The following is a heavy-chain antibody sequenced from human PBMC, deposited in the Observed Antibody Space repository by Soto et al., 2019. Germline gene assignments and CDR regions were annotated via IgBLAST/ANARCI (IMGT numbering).Heavy chain of an antibody. Sequence: QVQLVQSGAEVTKPGASVKVSCRASGYIFDIYGISWVRQAPGQGLEWLGWVSAYSGSTQIAQKFQGRITMTTDTATTTAYLGLRSLTSDDTAVYYCTIDASLAYYDFWIGVDFWGQGTLVTVSS. CDR3: TIDASLAYYDFWIGVDF. CDR2: VSAYSGST. J-gene: IGHJ4*02. CDR1: GYIFDIYG. V-gene: IGHV1-18*01. D-gene: IGHD3-3*01.